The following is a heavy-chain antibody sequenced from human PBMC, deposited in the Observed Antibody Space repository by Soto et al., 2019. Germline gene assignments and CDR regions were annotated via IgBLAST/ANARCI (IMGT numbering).Heavy chain of an antibody. Sequence: QVQLQQWGAGLLKPSETLSLTCAVYGGSFSGYYWSWIRQPPGKGLEWIGEINHSGSTNYNPSLKSRVTISVDTSKNQFSLKLSSVTAADTAVYYCARGRAVKRNWFDPWGQGTLVTVSS. D-gene: IGHD6-19*01. CDR2: INHSGST. J-gene: IGHJ5*02. CDR1: GGSFSGYY. V-gene: IGHV4-34*01. CDR3: ARGRAVKRNWFDP.